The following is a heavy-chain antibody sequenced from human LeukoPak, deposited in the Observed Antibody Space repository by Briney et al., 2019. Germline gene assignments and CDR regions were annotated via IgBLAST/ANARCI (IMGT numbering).Heavy chain of an antibody. CDR2: IYYSGST. V-gene: IGHV4-59*11. Sequence: PSETLSLTCTVSGGSLSSHYWSWIRQPPGKGLEWIGYIYYSGSTNYNPSLKSRVTISVDTSKNQFSLKLSSVTAADTAVYYCARTDEDYCSSTSCPDAFDIWGQGTMVTVSS. CDR1: GGSLSSHY. J-gene: IGHJ3*02. CDR3: ARTDEDYCSSTSCPDAFDI. D-gene: IGHD2-2*01.